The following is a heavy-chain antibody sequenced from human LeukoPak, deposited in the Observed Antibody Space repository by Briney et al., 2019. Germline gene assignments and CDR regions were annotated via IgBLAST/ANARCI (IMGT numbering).Heavy chain of an antibody. CDR1: GFTFSTYS. CDR2: ISSSSSYI. Sequence: PGGSLRLSCAASGFTFSTYSMNWVRQASGKGLEWVSSISSSSSYIYYADSVKGRFTISRDNAKNSLYLQMNSLRAEDTAVYYCARGFHRFYYDSSAYYTAFAIWGQGTMVTVSS. D-gene: IGHD3-22*01. J-gene: IGHJ3*02. V-gene: IGHV3-21*01. CDR3: ARGFHRFYYDSSAYYTAFAI.